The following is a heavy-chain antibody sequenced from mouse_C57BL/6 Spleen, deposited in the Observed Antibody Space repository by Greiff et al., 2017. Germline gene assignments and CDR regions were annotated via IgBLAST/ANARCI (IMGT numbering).Heavy chain of an antibody. CDR2: IDPETGGT. V-gene: IGHV1-15*01. Sequence: QVQLQQSGAELVRPGASVTLSCKASGYTFTDYEMHWVKQTPVHGLEWIGAIDPETGGTAYNQKFKGKAILTADKSSSTAYMELRRLTSEDSAVYYCTREGTGAWFAYWGQGTMVTVSA. CDR3: TREGTGAWFAY. CDR1: GYTFTDYE. J-gene: IGHJ3*01.